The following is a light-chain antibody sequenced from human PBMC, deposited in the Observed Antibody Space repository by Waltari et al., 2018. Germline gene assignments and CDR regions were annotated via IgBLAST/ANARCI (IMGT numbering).Light chain of an antibody. Sequence: SSELTQDPAVSVAMGQTVTITCQGNGLRSYYASWYQQRPGQAPILIMYDKNNRPSGVPDRFSGANSDNTASLPITGAQAEDEASYYCHSRDASGVGGSFGGGTKLTVL. CDR1: GLRSYY. CDR3: HSRDASGVGGS. V-gene: IGLV3-19*01. J-gene: IGLJ2*01. CDR2: DKN.